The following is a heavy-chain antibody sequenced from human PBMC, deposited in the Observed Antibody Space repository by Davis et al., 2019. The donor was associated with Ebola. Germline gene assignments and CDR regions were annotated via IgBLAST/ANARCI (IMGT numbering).Heavy chain of an antibody. J-gene: IGHJ6*02. D-gene: IGHD2-15*01. CDR3: ARVVKGYCSGGSCYSHYGMDV. Sequence: GESLKISCKGSGYSFTSYWIGWVRQMPGKGLEWMGIIYPGDSDTRYSPSFQGQVTISADKSISTAYLQWSSLKASDTAMYYCARVVKGYCSGGSCYSHYGMDVWGQGTTVTVSS. CDR1: GYSFTSYW. CDR2: IYPGDSDT. V-gene: IGHV5-51*01.